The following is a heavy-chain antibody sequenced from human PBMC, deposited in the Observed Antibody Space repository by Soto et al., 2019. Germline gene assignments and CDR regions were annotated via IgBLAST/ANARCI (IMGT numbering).Heavy chain of an antibody. CDR2: VIPILGLA. V-gene: IGHV1-69*02. Sequence: QVQLVQSGAEVKKPGSSVKVSCTASEGTFNSYTISWVLQAPGQGLEWMGRVIPILGLANFAQKFQGRVLITADKSTSTAYMVLSSLRSDDTAVYYCATNYCSGSTHLDYWCQGSLVTVSS. CDR3: ATNYCSGSTHLDY. CDR1: EGTFNSYT. J-gene: IGHJ4*02. D-gene: IGHD3-10*01.